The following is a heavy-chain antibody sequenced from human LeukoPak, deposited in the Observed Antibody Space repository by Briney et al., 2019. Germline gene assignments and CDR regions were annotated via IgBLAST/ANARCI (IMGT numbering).Heavy chain of an antibody. Sequence: GASVKVSCKASGYTFTSYGISWVRQAPGQGLEWMGWINPNSGGTNYAQKFQGRVTMTRDTSISTAYMELSRLRSDDTAVYYCARAARVVPAAIGCWFDPWGQGTLVTVSS. J-gene: IGHJ5*02. CDR1: GYTFTSYG. V-gene: IGHV1-2*02. D-gene: IGHD2-2*01. CDR3: ARAARVVPAAIGCWFDP. CDR2: INPNSGGT.